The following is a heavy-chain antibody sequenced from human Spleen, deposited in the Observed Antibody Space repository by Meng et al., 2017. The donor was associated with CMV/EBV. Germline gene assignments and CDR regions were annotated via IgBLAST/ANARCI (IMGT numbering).Heavy chain of an antibody. CDR3: AKNRAAIYCSGSRCPVGYYYGMDV. V-gene: IGHV1-46*01. CDR1: GYTFTGYY. Sequence: ASVKVSCKASGYTFTGYYMNWVRQAPGQGLEWMGIINPSGGSTSYAQKFQGRVTMTRDTSTSTVYMELNSLRAEDTAVYYCAKNRAAIYCSGSRCPVGYYYGMDVWGQGTTVTVSS. D-gene: IGHD2-2*01. CDR2: INPSGGST. J-gene: IGHJ6*02.